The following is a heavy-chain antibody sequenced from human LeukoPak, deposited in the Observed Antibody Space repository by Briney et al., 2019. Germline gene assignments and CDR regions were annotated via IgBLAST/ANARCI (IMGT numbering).Heavy chain of an antibody. Sequence: GGSLRLSCAASGFTFSSYWMNWVRQAPGKGLVWVSRIASDGSSTTYANSVKGRFSISRDNAKNTLYLQMSSLRVEDTAVYYCARGRPHGNDYWGQGTLVTVSS. CDR1: GFTFSSYW. J-gene: IGHJ4*02. V-gene: IGHV3-74*01. CDR2: IASDGSST. D-gene: IGHD4-23*01. CDR3: ARGRPHGNDY.